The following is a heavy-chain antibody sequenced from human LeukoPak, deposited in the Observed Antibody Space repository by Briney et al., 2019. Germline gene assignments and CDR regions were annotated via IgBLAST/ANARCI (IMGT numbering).Heavy chain of an antibody. CDR1: GFPFSENW. D-gene: IGHD6-13*01. CDR3: AREEHRLAEAGTSAFDL. Sequence: PGGSLRLSCVASGFPFSENWMHWVRQAPGKGLAWVSHINRDGGLTNYADSVKGRFTISRDNARNTVYLQMSSLRVEDTAIYFCAREEHRLAEAGTSAFDLGGQGTLVTVSP. J-gene: IGHJ3*01. CDR2: INRDGGLT. V-gene: IGHV3-74*01.